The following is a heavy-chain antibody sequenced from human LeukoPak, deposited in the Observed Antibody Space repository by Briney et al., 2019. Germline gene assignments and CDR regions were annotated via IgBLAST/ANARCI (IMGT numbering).Heavy chain of an antibody. Sequence: GGSLRLSCAASGFTLSSYAMSWVRQAPGKGLEWVSAISGSGGSTYYADSVKGRFTISRDNSKNTLYLQMNSLRAEDTAVYYCAKDPQILEPHYYYYYMDVWGKGTTVTVSS. CDR3: AKDPQILEPHYYYYYMDV. CDR2: ISGSGGST. CDR1: GFTLSSYA. V-gene: IGHV3-23*01. J-gene: IGHJ6*03. D-gene: IGHD1-14*01.